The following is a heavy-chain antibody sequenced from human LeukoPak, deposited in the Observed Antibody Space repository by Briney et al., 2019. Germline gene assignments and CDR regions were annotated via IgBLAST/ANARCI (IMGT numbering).Heavy chain of an antibody. V-gene: IGHV4-39*01. J-gene: IGHJ4*02. CDR2: IYYSGST. CDR3: ARQGSYGSLGY. D-gene: IGHD5-18*01. Sequence: SETLSLTCTVSGGSISSSSYYWGWIRQPPGKGLEWIVSIYYSGSTYYNPSLKSRVTISVYTSKNQFSLKLSSVTAADTAVYYCARQGSYGSLGYWGQGTLVTVSS. CDR1: GGSISSSSYY.